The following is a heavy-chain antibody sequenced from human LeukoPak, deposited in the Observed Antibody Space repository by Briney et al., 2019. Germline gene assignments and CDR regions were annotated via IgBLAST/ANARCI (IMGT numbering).Heavy chain of an antibody. J-gene: IGHJ4*02. CDR3: ARGTYYDSSGYSGVRLFDY. CDR1: RYTFTGYY. CDR2: VNPNSGGT. D-gene: IGHD3-22*01. V-gene: IGHV1-2*02. Sequence: ASLKVSCKPSRYTFTGYYMHWVRQAPGQRLEWMGCVNPNSGGTNYAQKFQGRVTMTRDTSISTAYMELSRLRSDDTAVYYCARGTYYDSSGYSGVRLFDYWGQGTLLTVSS.